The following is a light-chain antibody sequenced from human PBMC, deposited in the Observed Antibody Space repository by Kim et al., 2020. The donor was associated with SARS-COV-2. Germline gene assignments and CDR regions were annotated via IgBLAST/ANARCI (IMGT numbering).Light chain of an antibody. CDR2: DAS. CDR3: QQRRTWPLT. V-gene: IGKV3-11*01. Sequence: LSRGERTTPAARASQMIADCLAWYQQRSGQAPRLLIYDASIRATGIPARFSGSGSGTDFTLTISSLEPEDFAVYYCQQRRTWPLTFGGGTKVDIK. CDR1: QMIADC. J-gene: IGKJ4*01.